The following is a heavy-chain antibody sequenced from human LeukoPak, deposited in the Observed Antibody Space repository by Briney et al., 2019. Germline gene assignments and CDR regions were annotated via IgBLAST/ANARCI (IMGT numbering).Heavy chain of an antibody. Sequence: GASVKVSCKASGYTFTGYYMHWVRQAPGQGLEWMGWINPNSGGTNYAQKFQGRVTMTRDTSISTAYMELSRLRSDDTAVYYCARGPGYYDSSGYYPLDYWGQGTLVTVSS. D-gene: IGHD3-22*01. CDR2: INPNSGGT. J-gene: IGHJ4*02. CDR3: ARGPGYYDSSGYYPLDY. V-gene: IGHV1-2*02. CDR1: GYTFTGYY.